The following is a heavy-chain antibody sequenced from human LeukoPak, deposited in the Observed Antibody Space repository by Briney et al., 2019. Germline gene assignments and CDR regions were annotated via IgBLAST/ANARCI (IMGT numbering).Heavy chain of an antibody. CDR2: IYYRGST. J-gene: IGHJ4*02. CDR1: GGSINNYY. D-gene: IGHD4-17*01. CDR3: ARGGDYGDLRYFDY. Sequence: SETLSLTCTVSGGSINNYYWSWIRQPPGKGLQWIGYIYYRGSTNYNPSLKSRVTFSVDTSKNQFSLKLNSVTAADTAVYYCARGGDYGDLRYFDYWGQGTLVTVSS. V-gene: IGHV4-59*01.